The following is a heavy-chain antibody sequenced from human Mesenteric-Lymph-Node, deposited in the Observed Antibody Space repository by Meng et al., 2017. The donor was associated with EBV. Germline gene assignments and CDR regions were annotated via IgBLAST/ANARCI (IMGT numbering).Heavy chain of an antibody. CDR3: ARGQKGYCSGGSCPNWFDP. V-gene: IGHV4-31*11. Sequence: QVQLQESGPGLVKPSQXLSLTCAVSGGSISSGGYYWNWIRQPPGKGLEWIGYIFYSGSTYYNPSLKSRVTISVDTSKNQFSLKLSSVTAADTAVYYCARGQKGYCSGGSCPNWFDPWGQGTLVTVSS. J-gene: IGHJ5*02. D-gene: IGHD2-15*01. CDR2: IFYSGST. CDR1: GGSISSGGYY.